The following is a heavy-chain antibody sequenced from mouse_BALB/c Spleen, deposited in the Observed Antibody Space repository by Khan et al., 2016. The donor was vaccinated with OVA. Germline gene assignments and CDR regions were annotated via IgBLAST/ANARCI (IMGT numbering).Heavy chain of an antibody. CDR3: SSSGYGFGAY. CDR1: GYAFTDYL. J-gene: IGHJ3*01. V-gene: IGHV1-54*03. CDR2: INPGSGDI. Sequence: QVQLQQSGAELVRPGTSVKVSCKASGYAFTDYLIEWLKQRPGQGLEWIGVINPGSGDITYNEKFKDKATLTADKYSSTAYMQLTSLTSDDSAVYFCSSSGYGFGAYWGPGTLVTVSA. D-gene: IGHD3-2*02.